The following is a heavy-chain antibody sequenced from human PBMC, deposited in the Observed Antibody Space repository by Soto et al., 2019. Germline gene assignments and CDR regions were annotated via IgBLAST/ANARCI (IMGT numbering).Heavy chain of an antibody. V-gene: IGHV3-33*01. CDR3: ARVGCSGGSCYSEFDYFYYYGMDV. CDR2: IWYDGSNK. Sequence: GGSLRLSCAASGFTFSSYGMHWVRQAPGKGLEWVAVIWYDGSNKYYADSVKGRFTISRDNSKNTLYLQMNSLRAEDTAVYYCARVGCSGGSCYSEFDYFYYYGMDVWGQGTTVTVSS. CDR1: GFTFSSYG. D-gene: IGHD2-15*01. J-gene: IGHJ6*02.